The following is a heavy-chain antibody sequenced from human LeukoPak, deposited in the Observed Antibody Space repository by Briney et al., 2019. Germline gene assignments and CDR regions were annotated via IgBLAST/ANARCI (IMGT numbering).Heavy chain of an antibody. J-gene: IGHJ4*02. CDR2: IYSGGST. V-gene: IGHV3-53*01. D-gene: IGHD3-22*01. Sequence: GGSLRLSCAASGFTVSSNYMSWVRQAPGKGLEWVSVIYSGGSTYYADSVKGRFTISRDNSKNTLYLQMNSLRADDTAVYYCARGYYDSSGYHETSFDYWGQGTLVTVSS. CDR3: ARGYYDSSGYHETSFDY. CDR1: GFTVSSNY.